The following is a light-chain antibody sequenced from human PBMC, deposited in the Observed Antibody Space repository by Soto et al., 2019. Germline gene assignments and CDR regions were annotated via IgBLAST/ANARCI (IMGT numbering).Light chain of an antibody. J-gene: IGLJ3*02. Sequence: QSVLTQPRSVSGSPGQSVTISCTGTSSDVGGYSYVSWYQHRPGKSPKLMIYDVSKRPSVVPDRFSGSKSGNTASLTISGLQAEDEADYYCCSYAGSYTWVFGGGTKLTVL. CDR1: SSDVGGYSY. CDR2: DVS. V-gene: IGLV2-11*01. CDR3: CSYAGSYTWV.